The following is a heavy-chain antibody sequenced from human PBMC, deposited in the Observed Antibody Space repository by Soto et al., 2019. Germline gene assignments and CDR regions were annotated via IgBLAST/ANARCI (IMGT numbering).Heavy chain of an antibody. D-gene: IGHD4-17*01. CDR1: GGTFSSYA. Sequence: SVKVSCKASGGTFSSYAISWVRQAPGQGLEWMGGIIPIFGTANYAQKFQGRVTITADESTSTAYMELSSLRSEDTAVYYCASSYGGNSGDYYYYGMDVWGQGTTVPVSS. CDR2: IIPIFGTA. J-gene: IGHJ6*02. V-gene: IGHV1-69*13. CDR3: ASSYGGNSGDYYYYGMDV.